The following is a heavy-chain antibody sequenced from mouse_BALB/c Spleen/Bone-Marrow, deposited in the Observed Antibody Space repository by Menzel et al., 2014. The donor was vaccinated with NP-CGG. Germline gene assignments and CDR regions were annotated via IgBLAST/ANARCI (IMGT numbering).Heavy chain of an antibody. CDR2: IDPANGNA. CDR1: GFNIKDTY. V-gene: IGHV14-3*02. Sequence: EVKLVESGAELVKPGASVRLSCTASGFNIKDTYMHWVRQRPDQGLEWIGRIDPANGNAKHDPKFQGKAAITADTSSNTTYLQLSSLTSEDTAVYYCAIYFYFDYWGQGTTLTVS. D-gene: IGHD2-3*01. CDR3: AIYFYFDY. J-gene: IGHJ2*01.